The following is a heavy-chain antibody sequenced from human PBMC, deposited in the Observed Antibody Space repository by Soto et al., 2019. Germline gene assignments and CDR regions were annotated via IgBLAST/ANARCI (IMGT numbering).Heavy chain of an antibody. CDR2: IWYDGSNK. J-gene: IGHJ4*02. CDR1: GLPFSSYG. CDR3: ARAYCSGGSCYVYFDY. D-gene: IGHD2-15*01. V-gene: IGHV3-33*01. Sequence: GSLRLSCASSGLPFSSYGMRWVRQAPGRGLEWVAVIWYDGSNKYYADSVKGRFTISRDNSKNTLYLQMNSLRAEDTAVYYCARAYCSGGSCYVYFDYWGQGTLVTVS.